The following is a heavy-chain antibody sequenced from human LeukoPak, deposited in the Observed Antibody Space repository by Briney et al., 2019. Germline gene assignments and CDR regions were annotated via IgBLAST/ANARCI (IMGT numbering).Heavy chain of an antibody. CDR1: GGSFSGYY. CDR3: ARVLPPPTYDSSGYSVGYFDY. CDR2: INHSGST. V-gene: IGHV4-34*01. D-gene: IGHD3-22*01. J-gene: IGHJ4*02. Sequence: KPSETLSLTCAVYGGSFSGYYRSWIRQPPGKGLEWIGEINHSGSTNYNPSLKSRVTISVDTSKNQFSLKLSSVTAADTAVYYCARVLPPPTYDSSGYSVGYFDYWGQGTLVTVSS.